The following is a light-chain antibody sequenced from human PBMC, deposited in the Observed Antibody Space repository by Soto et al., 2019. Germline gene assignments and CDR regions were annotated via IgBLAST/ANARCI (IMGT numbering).Light chain of an antibody. CDR3: QQLNSYPRT. Sequence: DIQLTQSPSFLSGSVGDRVTITCRASQGISSYLAWYQQKPGKAPKLLIYAASTLQSGVPSRFSGSGSGTEFTLTISSLQPEDFATYYCQQLNSYPRTFGQGTKVEIK. CDR2: AAS. J-gene: IGKJ1*01. CDR1: QGISSY. V-gene: IGKV1-9*01.